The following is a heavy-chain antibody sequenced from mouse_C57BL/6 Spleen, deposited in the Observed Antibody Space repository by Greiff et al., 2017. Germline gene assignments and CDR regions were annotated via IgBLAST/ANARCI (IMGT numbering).Heavy chain of an antibody. V-gene: IGHV1-63*01. D-gene: IGHD3-3*01. CDR1: GYTFTNYW. CDR2: IYPGGGYT. J-gene: IGHJ3*01. Sequence: VQLQQSGAELVRPGTSVKMSCKASGYTFTNYWIGWAKQRPGHGLEWIGDIYPGGGYTNYNEKFKGKATLTADKSSSTAYMQFSSLTSEDSAIYYCARWEGTAPFAYWGQGTLVTVSA. CDR3: ARWEGTAPFAY.